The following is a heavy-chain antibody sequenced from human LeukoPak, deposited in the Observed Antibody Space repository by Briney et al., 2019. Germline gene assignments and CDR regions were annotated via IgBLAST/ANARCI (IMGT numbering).Heavy chain of an antibody. J-gene: IGHJ4*02. CDR3: AKALYYGDYGFDY. D-gene: IGHD4-17*01. V-gene: IGHV3-21*04. Sequence: GGSLRLSCAASGFTFSSYSMNWVRQAPGKGLEWVSSISSSSSYIYYADSVKGRFTISRDNSKNTLYLQMNSLRAEDTAVYYCAKALYYGDYGFDYWGQGTLVTVSS. CDR2: ISSSSSYI. CDR1: GFTFSSYS.